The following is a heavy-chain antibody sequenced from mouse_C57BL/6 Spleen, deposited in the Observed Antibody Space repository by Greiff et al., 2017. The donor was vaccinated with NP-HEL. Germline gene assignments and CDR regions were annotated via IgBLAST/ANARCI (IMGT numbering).Heavy chain of an antibody. Sequence: EVQLHQSGTVLARPGASVKMSCKTSGYTFTSYWMHWVKQRPGQGLEWIGAIYPGNSDTSYNQKFKGKAKLTAVTSASTAYMELSSLTNEDSAVYYCTAITTVVAKLDAMDYWGQGTSVTVSS. CDR2: IYPGNSDT. CDR3: TAITTVVAKLDAMDY. CDR1: GYTFTSYW. J-gene: IGHJ4*01. D-gene: IGHD1-1*01. V-gene: IGHV1-5*01.